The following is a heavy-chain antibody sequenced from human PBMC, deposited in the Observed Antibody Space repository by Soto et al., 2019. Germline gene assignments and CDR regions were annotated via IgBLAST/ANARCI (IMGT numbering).Heavy chain of an antibody. CDR3: AHTSGGGNSACFDY. D-gene: IGHD2-21*02. V-gene: IGHV2-5*02. Sequence: QITLKESGPPLVKPTQTLTLTCTFSGFSLSTSRVGVGWIRQPPGKALEWLALIYWDDDKRYSPSLKRRLTITKDTSKNQVVLTMTNTDPVDTATYYCAHTSGGGNSACFDYWGQGPLVTVSS. CDR1: GFSLSTSRVG. CDR2: IYWDDDK. J-gene: IGHJ4*02.